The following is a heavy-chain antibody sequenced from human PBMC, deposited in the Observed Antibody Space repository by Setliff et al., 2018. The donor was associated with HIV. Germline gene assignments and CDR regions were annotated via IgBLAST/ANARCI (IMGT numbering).Heavy chain of an antibody. D-gene: IGHD1-1*01. CDR3: ARRPPLTTGREYYFDF. CDR2: IFISGST. Sequence: SETLSLTCTVSSGSITTGIYHWNWIRQPAGKGLEWIGRIFISGSTYYNPSLKSRVFISVDLSINQFSLKLHSVTAADTAVYYCARRPPLTTGREYYFDFWGQGTLVTVSS. CDR1: SGSITTGIYH. J-gene: IGHJ4*02. V-gene: IGHV4-61*02.